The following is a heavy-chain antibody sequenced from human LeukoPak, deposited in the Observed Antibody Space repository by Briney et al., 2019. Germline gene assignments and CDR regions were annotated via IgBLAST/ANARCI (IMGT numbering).Heavy chain of an antibody. CDR3: ARDGTWIKDPFDY. CDR1: GFTFSSYE. J-gene: IGHJ4*02. CDR2: ISGSGSTR. Sequence: GGSLRLSCAASGFTFSSYEMNWVRQAPGKGLEWVSYISGSGSTRYYADSLKGRFTISRDNANNSLYLQINSLSAEDTAVYYCARDGTWIKDPFDYWGQGTLVTVSS. V-gene: IGHV3-48*03. D-gene: IGHD5-12*01.